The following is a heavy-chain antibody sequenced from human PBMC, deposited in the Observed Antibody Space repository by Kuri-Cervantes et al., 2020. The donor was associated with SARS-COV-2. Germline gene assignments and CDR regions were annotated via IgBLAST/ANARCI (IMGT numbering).Heavy chain of an antibody. D-gene: IGHD3-10*01. J-gene: IGHJ4*02. CDR1: GFTFSGSA. V-gene: IGHV3-73*01. CDR2: IRSKANSYAT. CDR3: VGGQEAGPRGFAY. Sequence: GASLKISCAASGFTFSGSAMHWVRQASGKGLEWVGRIRSKANSYATAYAASLKGRFTISRDDSKNTAYLQLNSLKTEDTAVYYCVGGQEAGPRGFAYWGQGTLVTVSS.